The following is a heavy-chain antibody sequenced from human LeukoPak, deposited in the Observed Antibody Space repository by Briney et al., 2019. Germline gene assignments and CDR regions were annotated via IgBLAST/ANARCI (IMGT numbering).Heavy chain of an antibody. D-gene: IGHD3-9*01. V-gene: IGHV3-53*01. CDR2: IYSGGNT. CDR3: ARGLAPFDY. CDR1: GFTVSISY. J-gene: IGHJ4*02. Sequence: PGGSLRLSCAASGFTVSISYMNWVRQAPGKGLEWASVIYSGGNTYYADSVKGRFTISRDNSKNTLYLQMNSLRAEVTAVYFCARGLAPFDYWGQGTLVTVSS.